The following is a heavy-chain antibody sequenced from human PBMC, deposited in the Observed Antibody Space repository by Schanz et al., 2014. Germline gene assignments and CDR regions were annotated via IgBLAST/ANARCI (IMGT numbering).Heavy chain of an antibody. CDR1: FSPFPIFG. J-gene: IGHJ4*02. D-gene: IGHD3-9*01. CDR3: ARDRSPAEANLGINY. Sequence: QVQLVQSGPAVKNPGASVPFSFPTSFSPFPIFGINWVRQAPGQGLEWMGWISPYSAKTGFGQKFQGRVPLTTDTSTATAYMELRSLTSDDTAVYYCARDRSPAEANLGINYWGQGSLVTVSS. V-gene: IGHV1-18*01. CDR2: ISPYSAKT.